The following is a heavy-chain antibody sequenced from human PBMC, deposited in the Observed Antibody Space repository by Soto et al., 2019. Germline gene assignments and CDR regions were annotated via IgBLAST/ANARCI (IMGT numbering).Heavy chain of an antibody. V-gene: IGHV4-59*01. J-gene: IGHJ4*02. CDR3: ARAAYASSPYYFDY. CDR1: GGSMSSYY. D-gene: IGHD2-2*01. CDR2: VYYSGST. Sequence: SETLSLTCTVSGGSMSSYYWSWIRQPPGKGLEWIGYVYYSGSTNYNPSLKSRVTISVDTSKNQFSLKLNSVTAADTAVYYCARAAYASSPYYFDYWGQGTLVTVSS.